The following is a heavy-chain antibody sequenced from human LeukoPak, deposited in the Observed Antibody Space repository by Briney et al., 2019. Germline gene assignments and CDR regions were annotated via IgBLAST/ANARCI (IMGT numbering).Heavy chain of an antibody. CDR3: ARGTYYYGSGSWGFDP. D-gene: IGHD3-10*01. CDR1: GGSISSYY. V-gene: IGHV4-59*01. CDR2: IYYSGST. J-gene: IGHJ5*02. Sequence: SETLSLTCTVPGGSISSYYWSWIRQPPGKGLEWIGYIYYSGSTNYNPSLKSRVTISVDTSKNQFSLKLSSVTAADTAVYYCARGTYYYGSGSWGFDPWGQGTLVTVSS.